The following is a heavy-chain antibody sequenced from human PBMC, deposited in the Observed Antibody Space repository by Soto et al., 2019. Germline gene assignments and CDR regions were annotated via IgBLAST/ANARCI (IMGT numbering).Heavy chain of an antibody. V-gene: IGHV1-8*01. D-gene: IGHD3-9*01. CDR1: GYTFTSYD. CDR2: MNPNSGNT. CDR3: ARGDQWPAHWFYIY. Sequence: EASVKVSCKASGYTFTSYDMNWVRQANRQGLEWMGWMNPNSGNTGYAQKFQGRVTMTRNTSIGTAYMELSSLRSEDTAVYYCARGDQWPAHWFYIYWGQGTLVTVSS. J-gene: IGHJ4*02.